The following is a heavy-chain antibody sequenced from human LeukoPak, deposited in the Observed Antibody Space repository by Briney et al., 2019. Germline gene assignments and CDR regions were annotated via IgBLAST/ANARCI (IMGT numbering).Heavy chain of an antibody. CDR1: GDSISSSSYY. V-gene: IGHV4-39*01. D-gene: IGHD6-13*01. J-gene: IGHJ4*02. CDR3: TRQIAAAGTDY. CDR2: IHYSGST. Sequence: SETLSLTCTVSGDSISSSSYYWGWMRQPPGQGLVWIGSIHYSGSTSYNPSLKSRVTISVDTSKNQFSLKLSSVTAADTAVYYCTRQIAAAGTDYWGQGTLVTVSS.